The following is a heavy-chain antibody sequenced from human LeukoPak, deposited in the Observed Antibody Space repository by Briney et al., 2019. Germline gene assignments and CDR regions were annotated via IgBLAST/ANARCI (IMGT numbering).Heavy chain of an antibody. CDR2: IYYGGST. J-gene: IGHJ5*02. D-gene: IGHD2-15*01. CDR1: GGSISSSDYY. Sequence: SETLSLTCTVSGGSISSSDYYWGWIRQPPGKGLEWIGSIYYGGSTYYNPSLKSRVTISVDTSMNQFSLKLSFVTTADTAVYYGARAFGYCSGGSCTRGYNWFDPGGQGTLVTVPS. V-gene: IGHV4-39*01. CDR3: ARAFGYCSGGSCTRGYNWFDP.